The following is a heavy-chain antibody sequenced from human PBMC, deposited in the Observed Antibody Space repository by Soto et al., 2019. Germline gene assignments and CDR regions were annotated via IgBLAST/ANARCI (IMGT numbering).Heavy chain of an antibody. CDR2: IYWDDDK. J-gene: IGHJ4*02. CDR1: GFSLSTSGVG. Sequence: QITLKESGPTLVKPTQTLTLTCTFSGFSLSTSGVGVGWIRQPPGKALEWLALIYWDDDKRYSPSLKSRLTITKDTSKNQVVLTMTNMDPVDTATYYCAHTLSGTAMAAFDYWGQGTLVTVSS. CDR3: AHTLSGTAMAAFDY. D-gene: IGHD5-18*01. V-gene: IGHV2-5*02.